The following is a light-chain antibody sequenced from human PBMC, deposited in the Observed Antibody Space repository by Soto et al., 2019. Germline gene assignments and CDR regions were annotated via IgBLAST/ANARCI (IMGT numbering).Light chain of an antibody. Sequence: EIVLTQSPGTLSLSPGERATLSCRASQSVSSNLAWYQQKPGQAPRLLIYDISNRATGIPARFSGSGSGTDFTLTISSLEPEDFAVYYCQQRSNWPPITFGQGTRLEIK. J-gene: IGKJ5*01. CDR3: QQRSNWPPIT. V-gene: IGKV3-11*01. CDR1: QSVSSN. CDR2: DIS.